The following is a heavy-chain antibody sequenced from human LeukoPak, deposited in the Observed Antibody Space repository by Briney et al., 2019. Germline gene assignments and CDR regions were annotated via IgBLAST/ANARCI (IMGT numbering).Heavy chain of an antibody. CDR1: GYIFTSYD. CDR2: MNPNSGNT. V-gene: IGHV1-8*01. D-gene: IGHD2-2*01. J-gene: IGHJ3*02. CDR3: VRLGYCSSTRCQVGAFDI. Sequence: ASVKVSCKASGYIFTSYDINWVRQATGQGLEWMGWMNPNSGNTGYAQKLQGRVTMTRNTSISTASMELSSLRSEDTAVYYCVRLGYCSSTRCQVGAFDIWGQGTMVSVSS.